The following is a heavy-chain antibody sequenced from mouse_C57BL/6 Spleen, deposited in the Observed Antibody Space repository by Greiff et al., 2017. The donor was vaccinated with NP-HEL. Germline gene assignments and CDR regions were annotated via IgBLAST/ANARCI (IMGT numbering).Heavy chain of an antibody. CDR1: CSSFTISF. CDR2: INTINGGT. D-gene: IGHD1-1*01. V-gene: IGHV1-53*01. CDR3: ARSGQNYYGSSPFAY. Sequence: QVQLQQPGTELVKPGASVKLSCKASCSSFTISFMHLVHHLPFQCLYLIGNINTINGGTNYNEKFKSNATLTVDKSSSTAYMQLSSLTSEDSAVYDCARSGQNYYGSSPFAYWGQGTLVTVSA. J-gene: IGHJ3*01.